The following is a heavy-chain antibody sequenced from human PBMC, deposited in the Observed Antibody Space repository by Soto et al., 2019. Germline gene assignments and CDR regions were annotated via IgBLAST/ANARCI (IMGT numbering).Heavy chain of an antibody. D-gene: IGHD3-10*01. CDR3: ASTLFRLLGDGELSQIDY. J-gene: IGHJ4*02. CDR1: GGSISSGGYY. V-gene: IGHV4-31*03. CDR2: IYYSGST. Sequence: QVQLQESGQGLVKPSQTLSLTCTVSGGSISSGGYYWSWIRPHPGQGLEWIGYIYYSGSTYYNPSRTRRVTISVDTSKNQCSLKLSSVAAADTAVYYCASTLFRLLGDGELSQIDYWGQVTLVTVSS.